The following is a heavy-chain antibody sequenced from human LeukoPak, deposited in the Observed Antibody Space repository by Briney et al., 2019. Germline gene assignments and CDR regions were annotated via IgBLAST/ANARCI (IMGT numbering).Heavy chain of an antibody. CDR3: ARGTFKDGLDV. Sequence: SETLSLICTVSGGSISIFYWSWIRQPAGKGLDWIGRIHSSGSINHNPSLKSRVTLSVDTSKNQFSLKLTSVAAADTAVYYCARGTFKDGLDVWGQGTTVTVSS. D-gene: IGHD2/OR15-2a*01. CDR2: IHSSGSI. CDR1: GGSISIFY. V-gene: IGHV4-4*07. J-gene: IGHJ6*02.